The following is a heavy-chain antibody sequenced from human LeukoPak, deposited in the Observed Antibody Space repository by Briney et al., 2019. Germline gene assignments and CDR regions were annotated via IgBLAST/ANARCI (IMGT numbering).Heavy chain of an antibody. V-gene: IGHV3-48*01. CDR2: ISSSSSTI. CDR3: ARGAYYYED. J-gene: IGHJ4*02. D-gene: IGHD3-22*01. Sequence: PGGSLRLSCAASGFVVSSNYMSWVRQAPGKGLEWVSYISSSSSTIYYADSVKGRFTISRDNAKNSLYLQMNSLRAEDTAVYYCARGAYYYEDWGQGTLVTVSS. CDR1: GFVVSSNY.